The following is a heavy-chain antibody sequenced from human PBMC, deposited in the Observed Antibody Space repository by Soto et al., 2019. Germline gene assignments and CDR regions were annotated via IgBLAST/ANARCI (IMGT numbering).Heavy chain of an antibody. J-gene: IGHJ6*02. CDR3: AKGRADYDILTGYYPYGMDV. CDR2: ISYDGSNK. V-gene: IGHV3-30*18. Sequence: GGSLRLSCAASGFTFSSYGMHWVRQAPGKGLEWVAVISYDGSNKYYADSVKGRFTISRDNSKNTLYLQMNSLRAEDTAVYYCAKGRADYDILTGYYPYGMDVWGQGTTVTVSS. CDR1: GFTFSSYG. D-gene: IGHD3-9*01.